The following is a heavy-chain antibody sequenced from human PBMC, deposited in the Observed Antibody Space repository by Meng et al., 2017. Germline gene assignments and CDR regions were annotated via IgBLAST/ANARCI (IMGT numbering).Heavy chain of an antibody. V-gene: IGHV1-69*05. CDR1: GGTFSSYA. Sequence: SVKVSCKASGGTFSSYAISWVRQAPGQGLEWMGEIIPIFGTANYAQKFQGRVTITTDESTSTAYMELSSLRSEDTAVYYCARRRFGELLEEYYFDYWGQGTLVTVSS. J-gene: IGHJ4*02. D-gene: IGHD3-10*01. CDR2: IIPIFGTA. CDR3: ARRRFGELLEEYYFDY.